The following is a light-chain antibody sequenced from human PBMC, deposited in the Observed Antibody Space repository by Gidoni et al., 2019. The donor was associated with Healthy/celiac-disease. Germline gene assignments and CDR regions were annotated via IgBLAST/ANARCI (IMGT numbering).Light chain of an antibody. CDR2: WAS. Sequence: DIVMTQSPDSLAVSLGESATINCKSSQSVLYSSNNNNYLAWYQQKPGQPPKLLIYWASTRESGVPDRFSGSGSGTDFTLTISSLQAEDVAVYYCQQYYSTPPTFGGGTKVEIK. CDR1: QSVLYSSNNNNY. CDR3: QQYYSTPPT. V-gene: IGKV4-1*01. J-gene: IGKJ4*01.